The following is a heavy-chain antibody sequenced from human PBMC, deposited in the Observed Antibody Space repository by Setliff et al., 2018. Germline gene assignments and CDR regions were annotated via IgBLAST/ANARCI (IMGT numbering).Heavy chain of an antibody. CDR2: TQTDESDT. V-gene: IGHV3-74*03. J-gene: IGHJ6*03. Sequence: PGGSLRLSCAASGFTLNSYLMHWVRQAPGEGLVWVSRTQTDESDTTYGDSVKGRFTISRDNAKNTLYLQMNSLRADDTAVYYCARAKGNDYSMDVWGKGTTVTVSS. CDR1: GFTLNSYL. CDR3: ARAKGNDYSMDV.